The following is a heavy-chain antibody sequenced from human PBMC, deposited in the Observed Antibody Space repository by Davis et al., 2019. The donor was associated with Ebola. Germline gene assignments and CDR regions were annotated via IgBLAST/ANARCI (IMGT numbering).Heavy chain of an antibody. CDR3: AREMDCSSTSCYQRYYYYGMDV. V-gene: IGHV3-48*02. CDR2: ISSSSSTI. Sequence: GGSLRLSCAASGFTFSSYSMNWVRQAPGKGLEWVSYISSSSSTIYYADSVKGRFTIPRDNAKNSLYLQMNSLKDEDTAVYYCAREMDCSSTSCYQRYYYYGMDVWGQGTTVTVSS. CDR1: GFTFSSYS. J-gene: IGHJ6*02. D-gene: IGHD2-2*01.